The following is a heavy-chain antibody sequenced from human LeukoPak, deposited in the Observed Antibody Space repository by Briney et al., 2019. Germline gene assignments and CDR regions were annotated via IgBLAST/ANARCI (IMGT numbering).Heavy chain of an antibody. CDR2: IWSDGRNK. CDR3: AREVTNDAFDI. J-gene: IGHJ3*02. V-gene: IGHV3-33*01. D-gene: IGHD4-17*01. Sequence: GESLRLSCAASGFSFSSYGMHWVRQAPGKGLEWVAVIWSDGRNKFYADSVKGRFTVSRDNSKNTLFLQMSSLRADDTALYYCAREVTNDAFDIWGQGTMVTVSS. CDR1: GFSFSSYG.